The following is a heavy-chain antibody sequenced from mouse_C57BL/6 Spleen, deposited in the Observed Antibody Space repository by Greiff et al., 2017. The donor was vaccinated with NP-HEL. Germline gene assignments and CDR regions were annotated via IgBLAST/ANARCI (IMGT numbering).Heavy chain of an antibody. J-gene: IGHJ4*01. Sequence: VKLQESGPGLVAPSQSLSITCTVSGFSLTSYAISWVRQPPGKGLEWLGVIWTGGGTNYNSALKSRLSISKDNYKSQVFLKMNSLQTDDTARYYCGRKGKKTNYGSSYAMDYWGQGTSVTVSS. CDR1: GFSLTSYA. D-gene: IGHD1-1*01. CDR3: GRKGKKTNYGSSYAMDY. CDR2: IWTGGGT. V-gene: IGHV2-9-1*01.